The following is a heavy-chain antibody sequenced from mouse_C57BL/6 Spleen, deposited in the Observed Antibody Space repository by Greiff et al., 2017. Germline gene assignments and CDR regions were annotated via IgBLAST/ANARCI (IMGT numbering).Heavy chain of an antibody. CDR1: GFTFSDYG. CDR3: ARLAGTDAMDY. CDR2: ISSGSSTI. J-gene: IGHJ4*01. V-gene: IGHV5-17*01. D-gene: IGHD4-1*01. Sequence: VQLVESGGGLVKPGGSLKLSCAASGFTFSDYGMHWVRQAPEKGLEWVAYISSGSSTIYYADTVKGRFTISRDNAKNTLFLQMTSLRSEDTAMYYCARLAGTDAMDYWGQGTSVTVSS.